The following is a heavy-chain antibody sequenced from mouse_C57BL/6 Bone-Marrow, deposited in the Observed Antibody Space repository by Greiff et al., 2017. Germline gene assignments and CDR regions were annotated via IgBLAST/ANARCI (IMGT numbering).Heavy chain of an antibody. D-gene: IGHD1-1*01. V-gene: IGHV5-9*01. CDR2: ISGGGGNT. CDR1: GFTFSSYT. Sequence: EVQVVESGGGLVKPGGSLKLSCAASGFTFSSYTMSWVRQTPEKRLQWVAAISGGGGNTYYPDSVKGRFTIPRDNDKNILYLQRSRLRSEDTALXYCSRQVTTVLATKYFDVWGTGTTVTVSS. J-gene: IGHJ1*03. CDR3: SRQVTTVLATKYFDV.